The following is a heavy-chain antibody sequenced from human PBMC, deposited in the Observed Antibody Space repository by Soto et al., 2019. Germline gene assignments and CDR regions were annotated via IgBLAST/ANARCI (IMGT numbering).Heavy chain of an antibody. D-gene: IGHD3-10*01. V-gene: IGHV1-46*01. CDR2: INPSGGST. Sequence: ASVKVSCKASGYTFTSYAMHWARQAPGQGLEWMGIINPSGGSTSYAQKFQGRVTMTRDTSTSTVYMELSSLRSEDTAVYYCARGSMLRGLTQTQIDYWGQGSLVTVSS. CDR1: GYTFTSYA. CDR3: ARGSMLRGLTQTQIDY. J-gene: IGHJ4*02.